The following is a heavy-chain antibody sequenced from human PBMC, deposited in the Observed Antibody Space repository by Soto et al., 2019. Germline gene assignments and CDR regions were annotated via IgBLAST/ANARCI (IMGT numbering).Heavy chain of an antibody. CDR1: GYSFTSYW. CDR2: IYPGDSDT. D-gene: IGHD2-2*01. CDR3: ARQARGYCSSTSCLNWFDP. V-gene: IGHV5-51*01. J-gene: IGHJ5*02. Sequence: LGESLKISCKGSGYSFTSYWIGWVRQMPGKGLEWVVLIYPGDSDTRYSPSFQGQVTISADKSISTAYLQWSSLKASDTAMYYCARQARGYCSSTSCLNWFDPWGQGTLVTVSS.